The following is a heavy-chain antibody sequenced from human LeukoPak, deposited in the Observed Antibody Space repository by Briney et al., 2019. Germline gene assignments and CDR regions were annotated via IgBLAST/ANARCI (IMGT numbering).Heavy chain of an antibody. J-gene: IGHJ4*02. CDR3: ARGGRIAAAGTGYFDY. CDR1: GGSFSGYY. V-gene: IGHV4-34*01. Sequence: PSETLSPTCAVYGGSFSGYYWSWIRQPPGKGLEWIGEINHSGSANYNPSLKSRVTISVDTSKNQFSLKLSSVTAADTAVYYCARGGRIAAAGTGYFDYWGQGTLVTVSS. D-gene: IGHD6-13*01. CDR2: INHSGSA.